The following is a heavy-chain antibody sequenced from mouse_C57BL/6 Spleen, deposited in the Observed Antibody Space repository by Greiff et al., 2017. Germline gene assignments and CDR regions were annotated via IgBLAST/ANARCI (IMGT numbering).Heavy chain of an antibody. D-gene: IGHD4-1*01. V-gene: IGHV2-6-1*01. CDR2: IWSDGST. CDR1: GFSLTSYG. J-gene: IGHJ4*01. CDR3: ARQELGRDYYAMDY. Sequence: VKLMESGPGLVAPSQSLSITCTVSGFSLTSYGVHWVRQPPGTGLEWLVVIWSDGSTTYNSALKSRLSISKDNSKSQVFLKMNSLQTDDTAMYYCARQELGRDYYAMDYCGQGTSVTVSS.